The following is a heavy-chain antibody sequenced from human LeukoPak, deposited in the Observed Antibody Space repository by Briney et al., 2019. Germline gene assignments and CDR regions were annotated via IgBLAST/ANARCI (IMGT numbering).Heavy chain of an antibody. V-gene: IGHV3-21*01. CDR1: GFTFSSYS. D-gene: IGHD3-10*01. Sequence: GGSLRLPCAASGFTFSSYSMNWVRQAPGKGLEWVSSISSSSSYIYYAGSVKGRFTISRDNAKNSLYLQMNSLRAEDTAVYYCALGEYYYGSGTQPRWGQGTLVTVSS. CDR2: ISSSSSYI. J-gene: IGHJ4*02. CDR3: ALGEYYYGSGTQPR.